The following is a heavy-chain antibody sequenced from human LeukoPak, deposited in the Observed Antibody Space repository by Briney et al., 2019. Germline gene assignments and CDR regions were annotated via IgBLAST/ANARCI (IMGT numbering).Heavy chain of an antibody. D-gene: IGHD3-9*01. Sequence: GGSLRLSCVASGFTFSNYAMSWVRQAPGKGLEWVSAITGSGTSTYYADSLKARFTISRDNSKNTVFLQMNSLRHEDTAIYYCVIWGDYDVLTGYYGPDYWGQGTLVTVSS. CDR1: GFTFSNYA. CDR2: ITGSGTST. V-gene: IGHV3-23*01. J-gene: IGHJ4*02. CDR3: VIWGDYDVLTGYYGPDY.